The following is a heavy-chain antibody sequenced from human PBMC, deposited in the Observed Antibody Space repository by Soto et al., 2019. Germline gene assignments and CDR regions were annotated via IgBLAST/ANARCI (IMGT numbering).Heavy chain of an antibody. J-gene: IGHJ4*01. D-gene: IGHD3-22*01. CDR1: GFTFSTSA. V-gene: IGHV1-58*01. CDR3: ARGGHYYDTSGYLAPFDY. CDR2: IDVGSGNS. Sequence: SVKFSCKTSGFTFSTSALHWVRQARGHLLQCIVWIDVGSGNSNYXXMLQERVXXSRDMSTSTAXMELSXLRPEDTAVYYCARGGHYYDTSGYLAPFDYXX.